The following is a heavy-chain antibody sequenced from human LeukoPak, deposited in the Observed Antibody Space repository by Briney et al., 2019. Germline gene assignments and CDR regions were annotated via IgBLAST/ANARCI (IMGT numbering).Heavy chain of an antibody. CDR3: ARNQTSYDSWSGSRTGSHQAFDV. Sequence: SETLSLTCTVSGGSVSSYYWSWIRQPPGKGLEWIGCIYSPGTTNYNPSLKSRVSFSVDTSKNQFSLNLNSVTAADTAIYYCARNQTSYDSWSGSRTGSHQAFDVWGRGRLVTVSS. CDR1: GGSVSSYY. J-gene: IGHJ3*01. V-gene: IGHV4-59*02. CDR2: IYSPGTT. D-gene: IGHD3-3*01.